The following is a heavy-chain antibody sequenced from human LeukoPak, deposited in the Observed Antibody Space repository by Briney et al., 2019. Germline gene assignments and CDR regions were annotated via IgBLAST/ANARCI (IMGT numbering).Heavy chain of an antibody. V-gene: IGHV1-8*01. CDR2: MNPNSGNT. Sequence: ASVKVSCKASGYTFTRYDINWVRQASGQGLEWMGWMNPNSGNTGYAQKFQGRVTMTRNTSISTAYMELSSLRSEDTAVYYCARSPWIQLGRQPLDPWGQGTLVTVSS. J-gene: IGHJ5*02. CDR1: GYTFTRYD. CDR3: ARSPWIQLGRQPLDP. D-gene: IGHD5-18*01.